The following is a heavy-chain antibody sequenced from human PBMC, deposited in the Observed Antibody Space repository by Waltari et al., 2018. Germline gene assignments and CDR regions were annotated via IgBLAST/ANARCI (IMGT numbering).Heavy chain of an antibody. J-gene: IGHJ4*02. CDR3: AREARGYFDY. Sequence: QVQLVQSGAEVKKPGASVKVSCKASGYTSTGYYMHWVRQAPGQGLEWMGWINPNSGGTNYAQKFQGRVTMTRDTSISTAYMELSSVTAADTAVYYCAREARGYFDYWGQGTLVTVSS. CDR1: GYTSTGYY. V-gene: IGHV1-2*02. CDR2: INPNSGGT.